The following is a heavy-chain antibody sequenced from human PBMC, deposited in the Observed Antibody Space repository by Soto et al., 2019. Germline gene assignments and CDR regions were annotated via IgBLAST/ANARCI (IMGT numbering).Heavy chain of an antibody. D-gene: IGHD4-4*01. CDR1: GGSISTGGYS. J-gene: IGHJ6*02. V-gene: IGHV4-30-2*01. Sequence: QLQLQESGSGLVKPSQTLSLNCAVSGGSISTGGYSWSWIRQPPGKGLEWIGYISHSGSTYYSPSLKSRVTISLDRSKNQFSLNLTSVTAADTGVYYCARTPQHYSNYVGNYYYYGMDVWGQGTTVTVSS. CDR3: ARTPQHYSNYVGNYYYYGMDV. CDR2: ISHSGST.